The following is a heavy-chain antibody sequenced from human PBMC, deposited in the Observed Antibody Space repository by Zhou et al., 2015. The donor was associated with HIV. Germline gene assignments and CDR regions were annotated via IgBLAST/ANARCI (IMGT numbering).Heavy chain of an antibody. D-gene: IGHD7-27*01. J-gene: IGHJ4*02. Sequence: EVQLVESGGGLVQPGGSLRLSCAASGFTFSGSAMHWVRQASGKGLEWVGRIRIKANSYATAYAASVKGRFTISRDDSKNTAYLQMNSLKTEDTAVYYCTSVSWGSEGYWGQGTLVTVSS. CDR3: TSVSWGSEGY. CDR2: IRIKANSYAT. CDR1: GFTFSGSA. V-gene: IGHV3-73*01.